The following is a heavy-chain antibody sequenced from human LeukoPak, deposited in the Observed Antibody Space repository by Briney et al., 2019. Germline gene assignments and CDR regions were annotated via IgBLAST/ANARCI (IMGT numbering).Heavy chain of an antibody. Sequence: GASVKVSCKAFGYTFTSNYMHWVRQAPGQGPEWMGVISPSGGSTTYAQKFQGRVTLTRDMSTSTVYMELSSLRSEDTAVYYCARIKWRWLQFQRDAFDIWGQGTLVTVSS. CDR3: ARIKWRWLQFQRDAFDI. V-gene: IGHV1-46*01. J-gene: IGHJ3*02. CDR1: GYTFTSNY. D-gene: IGHD5-24*01. CDR2: ISPSGGST.